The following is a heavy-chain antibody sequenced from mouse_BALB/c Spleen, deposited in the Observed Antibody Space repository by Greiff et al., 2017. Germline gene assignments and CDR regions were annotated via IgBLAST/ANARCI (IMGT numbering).Heavy chain of an antibody. J-gene: IGHJ2*01. CDR3: ASDDGYYYY. CDR2: IYPYNGGT. V-gene: IGHV1S29*02. Sequence: EVQLQQSGPELVKPGASVKISCKASGYTFTDYNMHWVKQSHGKSLEWIGYIYPYNGGTGYNQKFKSKATLTVDNSSSTAYMELRSLTSEDSAVYYCASDDGYYYYWGQGTTLTVSS. CDR1: GYTFTDYN. D-gene: IGHD2-3*01.